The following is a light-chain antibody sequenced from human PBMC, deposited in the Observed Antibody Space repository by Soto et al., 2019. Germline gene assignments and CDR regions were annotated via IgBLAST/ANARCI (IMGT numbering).Light chain of an antibody. CDR3: QQYNDNWT. Sequence: DIQMTQSPSTLSASVGDRVTITCRASQSISSWLAWYQQKPGTAPKLLIYKASTLQSGVPSRFSGSVSGTEFSLTISSLQPDDSATYYCQQYNDNWTFGQGTKVDIK. CDR1: QSISSW. V-gene: IGKV1-5*03. CDR2: KAS. J-gene: IGKJ1*01.